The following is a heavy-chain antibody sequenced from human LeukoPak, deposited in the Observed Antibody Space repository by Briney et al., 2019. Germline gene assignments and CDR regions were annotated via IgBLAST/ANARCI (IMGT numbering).Heavy chain of an antibody. CDR1: GFAFSNYA. CDR3: AKVLGHMGDLDSSGYRFDY. Sequence: PGGSLRLSCAASGFAFSNYAMSWVRQAPGKGLEWVSPISDSGASTYYADSVKGRFTISRDNSKNTLYLQMNSLRAEDTAVYYCAKVLGHMGDLDSSGYRFDYWGQGTLVTVSS. J-gene: IGHJ4*02. CDR2: ISDSGAST. D-gene: IGHD3-22*01. V-gene: IGHV3-23*01.